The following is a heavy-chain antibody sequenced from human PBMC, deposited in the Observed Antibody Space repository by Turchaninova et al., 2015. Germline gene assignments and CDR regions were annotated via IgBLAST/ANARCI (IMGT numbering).Heavy chain of an antibody. Sequence: QLPLQESGPGLVKPSETLSLTCTVPGDSINSADYYWGWLRQPPGKGLEYIGCIYYTRSTFYSPSLKSRVTISIDTSKNQFSLRLFSVTAADTAVYYCARDRGPYYMDVWGRGTTVTVSS. V-gene: IGHV4-39*07. J-gene: IGHJ6*03. CDR1: GDSINSADYY. CDR2: IYYTRST. CDR3: ARDRGPYYMDV.